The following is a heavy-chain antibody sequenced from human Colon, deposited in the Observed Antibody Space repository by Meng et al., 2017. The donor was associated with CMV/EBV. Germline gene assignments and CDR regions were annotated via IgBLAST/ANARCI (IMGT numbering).Heavy chain of an antibody. Sequence: ASGFRFGNTARSWVRQAPGKGLEWVAGLTGSGVNVNHADSVRGRFAISRDNSKNTVFLQMASLRVEDTAVYYCTKGQDFSNYWWFDPWGQGTLVTVSS. CDR2: LTGSGVNV. V-gene: IGHV3-23*01. D-gene: IGHD4-11*01. J-gene: IGHJ5*02. CDR1: GFRFGNTA. CDR3: TKGQDFSNYWWFDP.